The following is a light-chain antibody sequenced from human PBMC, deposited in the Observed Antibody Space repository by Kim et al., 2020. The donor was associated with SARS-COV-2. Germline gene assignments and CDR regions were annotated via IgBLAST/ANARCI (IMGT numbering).Light chain of an antibody. J-gene: IGLJ3*02. CDR3: QSYYTSLGGSV. V-gene: IGLV1-40*01. CDR1: SSNIGAGYD. Sequence: QSVPTQPPSVSGAPGQRVTISCTGSSSNIGAGYDVHWYQQLPGTAPKLLIYANTNRPSGVPDRFSASKSGTSASLAITGLQAEDEADYYCQSYYTSLGGSVFGGGTQLTVL. CDR2: ANT.